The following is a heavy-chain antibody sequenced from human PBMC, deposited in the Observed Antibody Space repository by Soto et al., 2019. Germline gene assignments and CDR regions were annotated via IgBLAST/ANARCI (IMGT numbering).Heavy chain of an antibody. Sequence: SETLSLTCTVSGGSISSGGYYWSWIRQHPGKGLEWIGYIYYSGSTYYNPSLKSRVTISVDTSKNQFSLKLSSVTAADTAVYYCARDPNYDFWSGYYRAGGYYGMDVWGQGTTVTVSS. J-gene: IGHJ6*02. CDR2: IYYSGST. D-gene: IGHD3-3*01. CDR1: GGSISSGGYY. V-gene: IGHV4-31*03. CDR3: ARDPNYDFWSGYYRAGGYYGMDV.